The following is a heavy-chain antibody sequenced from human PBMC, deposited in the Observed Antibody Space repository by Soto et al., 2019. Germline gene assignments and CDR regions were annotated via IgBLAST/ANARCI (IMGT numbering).Heavy chain of an antibody. D-gene: IGHD3-22*01. Sequence: GASVKVSCKAAGYTFTSYAMHWVRQAPGQRLEWMGWINAGNGNTKYSQKFQGRVTITRDTSASTAYMELSSLRSEDTAVYYCARDQPYYYDSTSPPPSFDYWGQGTLVTVSS. CDR1: GYTFTSYA. J-gene: IGHJ4*02. CDR3: ARDQPYYYDSTSPPPSFDY. CDR2: INAGNGNT. V-gene: IGHV1-3*01.